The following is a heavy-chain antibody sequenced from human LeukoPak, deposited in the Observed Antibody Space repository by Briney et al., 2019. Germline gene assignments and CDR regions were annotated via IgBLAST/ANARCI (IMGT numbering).Heavy chain of an antibody. D-gene: IGHD2-2*01. J-gene: IGHJ5*02. CDR1: GFTVSSNS. V-gene: IGHV3-53*01. CDR2: IYSDNT. Sequence: QSGGSLRLSCTVSGFTVSSNSMSWVRQAPGKGLEWVSFIYSDNTHYSYSVKGRFTISRDNSKNTLYLQMNSLRAEDTAVYYCARDRRSRYCSSSSCYLGCFDPWGQGTLVTVSS. CDR3: ARDRRSRYCSSSSCYLGCFDP.